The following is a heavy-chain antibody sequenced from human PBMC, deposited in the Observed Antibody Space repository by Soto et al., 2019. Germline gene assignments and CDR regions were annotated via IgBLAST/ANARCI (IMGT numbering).Heavy chain of an antibody. CDR3: ARHCIRTTCKYYYGMDV. D-gene: IGHD2-2*01. CDR2: IHPGDSDT. Sequence: PGESLKISCKASGYTFSNYRIAWVRQMPGKGLEWLGVIHPGDSDTTYSPSFQGHVTISSDKSISTTYLQWSTLMASDTATYYCARHCIRTTCKYYYGMDVWGQGTTVTVSS. J-gene: IGHJ6*02. CDR1: GYTFSNYR. V-gene: IGHV5-51*01.